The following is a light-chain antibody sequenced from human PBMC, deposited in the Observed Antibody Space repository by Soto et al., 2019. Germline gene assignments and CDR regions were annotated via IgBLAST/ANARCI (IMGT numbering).Light chain of an antibody. Sequence: EIVLTQSPDTLSLSPGERATLSCRARESVRSYLAWYQKKPGQAPRLLIYDASNRAPCIPARFSGSASRTDFTLTISSLESEDVAVYYCQDRDSVPLTVGGGTKVDIK. CDR3: QDRDSVPLT. CDR2: DAS. J-gene: IGKJ4*01. CDR1: ESVRSY. V-gene: IGKV3-11*01.